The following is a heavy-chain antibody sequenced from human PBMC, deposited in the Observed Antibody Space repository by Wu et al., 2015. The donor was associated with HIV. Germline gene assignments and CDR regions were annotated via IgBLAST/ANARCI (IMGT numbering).Heavy chain of an antibody. V-gene: IGHV1-2*02. CDR2: INPKSGGT. Sequence: QGQLVQSGAEVKKPGASVKVSCKASGYSFNDYYIHWVRQAPGQGLEWVGWINPKSGGTKYAQKFQGRVTMTRDTSTSTAYLDLSSLRSEDTAVYYCARVVVPAAILYMDVWGKGTTVTVSS. CDR1: GYSFNDYY. J-gene: IGHJ6*03. CDR3: ARVVVPAAILYMDV. D-gene: IGHD2-2*02.